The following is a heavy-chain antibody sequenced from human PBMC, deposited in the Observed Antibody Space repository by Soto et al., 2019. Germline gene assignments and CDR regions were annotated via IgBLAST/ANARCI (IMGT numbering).Heavy chain of an antibody. CDR3: ARKDKSGYFNWFDP. D-gene: IGHD3-22*01. Sequence: GGALKIHFSSPGYKFTSFWLALVRPNPGKGLEWVGVIFTNDAYTKYRASLQGQVTISADRSTSTVFLQGDSLKASDTAVYFCARKDKSGYFNWFDPWGQGTLVTVSS. J-gene: IGHJ5*02. V-gene: IGHV5-51*01. CDR1: GYKFTSFW. CDR2: IFTNDAYT.